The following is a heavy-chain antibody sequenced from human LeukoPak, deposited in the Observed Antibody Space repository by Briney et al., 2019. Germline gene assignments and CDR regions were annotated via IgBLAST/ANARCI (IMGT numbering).Heavy chain of an antibody. J-gene: IGHJ6*02. V-gene: IGHV4-4*07. D-gene: IGHD2-2*02. CDR2: IYTSGST. Sequence: SDTLFLTGTCSGGSISRYYWGWIRQRAGKGLEGIGRIYTSGSTNYNPSLKSRVTMSVDTSKNQFSLKLSSVTAADTAVYYCAGYCSSTSCYIRYYGMDVWGQGTMVTVSS. CDR3: AGYCSSTSCYIRYYGMDV. CDR1: GGSISRYY.